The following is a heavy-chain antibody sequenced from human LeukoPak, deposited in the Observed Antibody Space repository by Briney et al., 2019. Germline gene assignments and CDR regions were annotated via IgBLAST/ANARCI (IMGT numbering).Heavy chain of an antibody. D-gene: IGHD3-22*01. J-gene: IGHJ4*02. V-gene: IGHV4-4*09. CDR1: GASISSYY. Sequence: SETLSLTCIVSGASISSYYWSWIRQPPGKGLEWIGYIHASGSTNSSPSLKSRVTMSVDTSKNEFSLKLTSVTAADTALYYCARGHFDSSGSSNPLDSWGQGTLVTVSS. CDR2: IHASGST. CDR3: ARGHFDSSGSSNPLDS.